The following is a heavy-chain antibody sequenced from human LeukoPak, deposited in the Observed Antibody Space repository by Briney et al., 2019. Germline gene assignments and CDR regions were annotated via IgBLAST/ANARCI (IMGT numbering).Heavy chain of an antibody. J-gene: IGHJ6*02. CDR2: ISGSGGST. V-gene: IGHV3-23*01. Sequence: PGGSLRLSCAASGFTFSSYAMSWVRQAPGKGLEWVSAISGSGGSTYYADSVKGRLTISRDNSKNTLYLQMNSLRAEDTAVCYCAKDQPDSSGWYGPFRYYYYGMDVWGQGTTVTVSS. D-gene: IGHD6-19*01. CDR3: AKDQPDSSGWYGPFRYYYYGMDV. CDR1: GFTFSSYA.